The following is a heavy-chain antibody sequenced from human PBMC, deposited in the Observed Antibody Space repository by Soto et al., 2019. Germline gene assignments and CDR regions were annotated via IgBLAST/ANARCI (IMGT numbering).Heavy chain of an antibody. D-gene: IGHD6-19*01. CDR3: ARDRGRYSSGFDY. V-gene: IGHV3-74*01. J-gene: IGHJ4*02. CDR1: GFTFSSYW. Sequence: LSLTCAASGFTFSSYWMHWVRQAPGKGLVWVSRINSDGSSTSYADSVKGRFTISRDNAKNTLYLQMNSLRAEDTAVYYCARDRGRYSSGFDYWGQGTLVTVSS. CDR2: INSDGSST.